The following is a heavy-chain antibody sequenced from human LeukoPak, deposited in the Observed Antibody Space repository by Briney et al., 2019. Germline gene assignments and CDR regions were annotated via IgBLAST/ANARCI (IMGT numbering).Heavy chain of an antibody. CDR2: IYPGDSDT. D-gene: IGHD6-13*01. CDR3: ARPSDSNTWSRRTFDL. CDR1: GYSFSSSW. V-gene: IGHV5-51*01. Sequence: GESLKISCKGSGYSFSSSWIAWVRQMPGKGREWMGIIYPGDSDTRYSPSFQGQVTISADKSISTAYLQWSSLKASDTAIYYCARPSDSNTWSRRTFDLWGQGTMVTVFS. J-gene: IGHJ3*01.